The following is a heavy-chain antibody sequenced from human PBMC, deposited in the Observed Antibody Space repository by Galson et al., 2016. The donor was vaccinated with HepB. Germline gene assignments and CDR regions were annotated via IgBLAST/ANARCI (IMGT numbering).Heavy chain of an antibody. CDR1: GFIISDYS. CDR2: IHYHGGST. CDR3: VRVGIGYDY. V-gene: IGHV3-64*02. J-gene: IGHJ4*02. Sequence: SLRLSCAASGFIISDYSMHWVRQAPGKGLEYVSAIHYHGGSTFYADSVKGRFTISRDNSKNTLYLHVGSLRPEDMAAYYCVRVGIGYDYWGQGTLVTVSS. D-gene: IGHD3-22*01.